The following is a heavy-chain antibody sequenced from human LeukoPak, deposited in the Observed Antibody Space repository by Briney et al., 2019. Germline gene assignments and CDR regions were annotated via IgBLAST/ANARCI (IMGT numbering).Heavy chain of an antibody. CDR3: ARKGRRAAARLDY. D-gene: IGHD6-6*01. CDR1: GGSFSGYY. CDR2: INHSGST. Sequence: SETLSLTCAVYGGSFSGYYWSWIRQPPGKGLEWIGEINHSGSTNYNPSLKSRVTISVDTSKNQFSLKLCSVTAADTAVYYCARKGRRAAARLDYWGQGTLVTVSS. V-gene: IGHV4-34*01. J-gene: IGHJ4*02.